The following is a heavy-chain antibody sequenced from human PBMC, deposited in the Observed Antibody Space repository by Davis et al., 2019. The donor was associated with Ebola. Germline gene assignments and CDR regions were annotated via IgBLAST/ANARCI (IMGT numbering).Heavy chain of an antibody. CDR3: ARDKSTVTQPGFDY. D-gene: IGHD4-11*01. J-gene: IGHJ4*02. V-gene: IGHV1-2*04. CDR2: INPNSGGT. Sequence: ASVKVSCKASGYTFTGYYMHWVRQAPGQGLEWMGWINPNSGGTNYAQKFQGWVTMTRDTSISTAYMELSSLRSEDTAVYYCARDKSTVTQPGFDYWGQGTLVTVSS. CDR1: GYTFTGYY.